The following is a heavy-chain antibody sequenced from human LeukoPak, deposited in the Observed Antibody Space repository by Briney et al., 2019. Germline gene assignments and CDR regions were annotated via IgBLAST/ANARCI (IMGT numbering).Heavy chain of an antibody. CDR2: IDISGDRR. J-gene: IGHJ3*01. CDR3: TKDVSNFIGASDA. D-gene: IGHD2-8*01. V-gene: IGHV3-23*01. Sequence: PGGSLRLSCAASGFAFSSDAMTWVRQTPGKGLEWVSTIDISGDRRKYADSVKGRFTISRDNSRNTLYLQVNSLRVEDTAIYYCTKDVSNFIGASDAWGQGTMVTVSS. CDR1: GFAFSSDA.